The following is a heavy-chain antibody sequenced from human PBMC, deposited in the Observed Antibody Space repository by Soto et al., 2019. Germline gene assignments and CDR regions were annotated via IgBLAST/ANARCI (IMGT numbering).Heavy chain of an antibody. CDR1: GFTFSSYA. Sequence: EVQLLESGGGLVQPGGSLRLSCAASGFTFSSYAMSWVRQAPGKGLEWVSAISGSGGSTYYADSVKGRFTISRDNSKNTLYLQLNSLRAEDTAVSYCAKVESSGWYGGYWGQGTLVTVSS. CDR2: ISGSGGST. CDR3: AKVESSGWYGGY. D-gene: IGHD6-19*01. J-gene: IGHJ4*02. V-gene: IGHV3-23*01.